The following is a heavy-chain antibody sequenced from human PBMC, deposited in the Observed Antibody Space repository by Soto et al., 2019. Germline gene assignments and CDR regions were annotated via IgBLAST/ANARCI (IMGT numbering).Heavy chain of an antibody. V-gene: IGHV3-23*01. D-gene: IGHD3-22*01. CDR2: ISSSGDRT. CDR1: GFIFATYA. Sequence: GGSLRLSCAGAGFIFATYAMNWVRQAPGKGLAWVSAISSSGDRTYYADSVKGRFTVSRDNSKNTLYLLLNSLSAEDTAVYYCAKYYCDSSSSRGASDIWGQGTMVTV. J-gene: IGHJ3*02. CDR3: AKYYCDSSSSRGASDI.